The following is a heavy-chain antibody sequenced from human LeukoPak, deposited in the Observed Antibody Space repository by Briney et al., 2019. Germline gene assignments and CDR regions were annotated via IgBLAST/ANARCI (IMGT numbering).Heavy chain of an antibody. D-gene: IGHD3-16*02. CDR3: AKERGSVWGSHRPTCFDP. J-gene: IGHJ5*02. CDR1: GFTFSSYG. Sequence: PGGSLRLSCAASGFTFSSYGMHWVRQAPGKGLEWVAVISYDGSNKYYADSVKGRFTISRDNSKNTLYLQMNSLRAEDTAVYYCAKERGSVWGSHRPTCFDPWGQGTLVTVSS. V-gene: IGHV3-30*18. CDR2: ISYDGSNK.